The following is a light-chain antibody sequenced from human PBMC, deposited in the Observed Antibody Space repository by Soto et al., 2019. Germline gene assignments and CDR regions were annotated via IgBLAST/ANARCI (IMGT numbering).Light chain of an antibody. CDR2: EVT. CDR1: SRTVGYYDY. V-gene: IGLV2-8*01. Sequence: QSALTQPPSASGFPGQSVTISCPGTSRTVGYYDYVSWYQQHPGKAPKLVIYEVTKRPSGVPDRVSASKSGNTASLTVSGLRAEDEADYYCSSYAGSNNFVFGSGTKVTVL. J-gene: IGLJ1*01. CDR3: SSYAGSNNFV.